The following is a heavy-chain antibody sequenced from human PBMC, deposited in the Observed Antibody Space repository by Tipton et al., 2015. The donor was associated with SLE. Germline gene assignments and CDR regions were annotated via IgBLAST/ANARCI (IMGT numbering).Heavy chain of an antibody. CDR2: INHSGST. Sequence: LRLSCTVSGGSISSHYWSWIRQPPGKGLEWIGEINHSGSTNYNPSLKSRVTISVDTSKNQFSLKLSSVTAADTAVYYCARRRIYDYVWGSDAFDIWGQGTMVTVSS. D-gene: IGHD3-16*01. CDR3: ARRRIYDYVWGSDAFDI. V-gene: IGHV4-34*01. J-gene: IGHJ3*02. CDR1: GGSISSHY.